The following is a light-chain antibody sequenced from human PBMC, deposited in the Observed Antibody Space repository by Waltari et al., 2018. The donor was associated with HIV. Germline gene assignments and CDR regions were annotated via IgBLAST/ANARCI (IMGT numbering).Light chain of an antibody. CDR2: SNN. V-gene: IGLV1-44*01. Sequence: QSVLTQPPSASGTPGQRVTISCSGSSSNIGSNTVNWYQQLPGTAPKLLIYSNNQRPPGVPGRFSGSKSGTSASLAISGLQSEDEADYYCAAWDDSLNVNWVFGGGTKLTVL. CDR1: SSNIGSNT. J-gene: IGLJ3*02. CDR3: AAWDDSLNVNWV.